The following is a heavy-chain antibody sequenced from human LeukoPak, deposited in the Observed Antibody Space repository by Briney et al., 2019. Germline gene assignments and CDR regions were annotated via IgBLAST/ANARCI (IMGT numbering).Heavy chain of an antibody. CDR1: GHTSTTYA. CDR3: ARGYCSSTSCHMDV. Sequence: GASVKVSCKASGHTSTTYAIHWVRQAPGQGLEWMGWINAGNGNIKYSQKLQGRVTITGDTSASTAYMELSSLRSEDTAVYYCARGYCSSTSCHMDVWGQGTTVT. CDR2: INAGNGNI. J-gene: IGHJ6*02. V-gene: IGHV1-3*01. D-gene: IGHD2-2*01.